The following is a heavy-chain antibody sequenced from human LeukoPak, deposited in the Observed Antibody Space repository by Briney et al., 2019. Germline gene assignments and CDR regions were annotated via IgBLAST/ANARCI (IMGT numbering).Heavy chain of an antibody. CDR2: ISGSGSST. CDR3: AKGKQWLIPNWFDP. J-gene: IGHJ5*02. V-gene: IGHV3-23*01. D-gene: IGHD6-19*01. CDR1: GFTFTSYA. Sequence: PGGSLRLSCAASGFTFTSYAMTWVRQAPGKGLEWVSSISGSGSSTNYADSVKGRFTISRDNSKNTLHLQMNSLRADDTAVYYCAKGKQWLIPNWFDPWSQGTLVTVSS.